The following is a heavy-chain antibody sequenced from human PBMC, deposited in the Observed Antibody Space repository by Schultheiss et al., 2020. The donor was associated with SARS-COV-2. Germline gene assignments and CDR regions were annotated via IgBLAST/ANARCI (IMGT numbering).Heavy chain of an antibody. J-gene: IGHJ6*02. Sequence: SETLSLTCTVSGGSVSSSGYYWGWIRQPPGKGLEWIGYIYYSGSTNYNPSLKSRVTISVDTSKNQFSLKLSSVTAADTAVYYCARDRSSSSSYYYYGMDVWGQGTTVTVSS. D-gene: IGHD6-6*01. CDR3: ARDRSSSSSYYYYGMDV. V-gene: IGHV4-61*08. CDR2: IYYSGST. CDR1: GGSVSSSGYY.